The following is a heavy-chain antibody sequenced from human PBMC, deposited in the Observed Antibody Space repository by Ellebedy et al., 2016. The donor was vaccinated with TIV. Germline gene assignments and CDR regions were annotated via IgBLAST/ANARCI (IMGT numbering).Heavy chain of an antibody. D-gene: IGHD1-14*01. J-gene: IGHJ4*02. Sequence: MPSETLSLTCTVSGGSISSPYWSWIRQPPGKGLEWLGYIYYSGATYYSPSLTGRITISLDTSKNQFSLNLRAVTAADTAVYYCARQLAELDYWGQGSRVIVSS. V-gene: IGHV4-59*08. CDR2: IYYSGAT. CDR3: ARQLAELDY. CDR1: GGSISSPY.